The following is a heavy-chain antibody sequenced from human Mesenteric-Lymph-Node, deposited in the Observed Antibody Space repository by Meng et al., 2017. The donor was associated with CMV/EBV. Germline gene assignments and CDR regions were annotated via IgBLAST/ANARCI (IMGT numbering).Heavy chain of an antibody. CDR1: GSSTGTNGVW. D-gene: IGHD1-20*01. Sequence: LSGVFCGSSTGTNGVWVRWIPQPRGKALEWLALIYCDDDKRYSPSLKSRLTITADTSKTQVVLTVTNLDPVDTGTYYCARYNWNYFDYWGQGTLVTVSS. CDR2: IYCDDDK. J-gene: IGHJ4*02. CDR3: ARYNWNYFDY. V-gene: IGHV2-5*02.